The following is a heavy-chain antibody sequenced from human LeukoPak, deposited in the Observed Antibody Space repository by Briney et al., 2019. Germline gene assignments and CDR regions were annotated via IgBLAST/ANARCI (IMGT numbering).Heavy chain of an antibody. CDR1: GGSFSGYY. CDR3: ARVRLGYCSGGSCPDPFDY. V-gene: IGHV4-34*01. Sequence: PSETLPLTCAVYGGSFSGYYWSWIRQPPGKGLEWIGEINHSGGTNYNPSLKSRVTISVDTSKNQFSLKLSSVTAADTAVYYCARVRLGYCSGGSCPDPFDYWGQGTLVTVSS. J-gene: IGHJ4*02. D-gene: IGHD2-15*01. CDR2: INHSGGT.